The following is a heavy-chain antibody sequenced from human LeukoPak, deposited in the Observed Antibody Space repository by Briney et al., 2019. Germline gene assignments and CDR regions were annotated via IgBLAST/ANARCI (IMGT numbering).Heavy chain of an antibody. CDR1: GGSISSSNC. CDR3: ASVQVPSYGDHRFDN. CDR2: IFHSGST. Sequence: SETLSLTCAVSGGSISSSNCWSWVRQPPGKGLEWIGEIFHSGSTDYNPSLNSRVTISIDKSKNQFSLRLSSVTAADTAVHYCASVQVPSYGDHRFDNWGQGTLVTVSS. V-gene: IGHV4-4*02. D-gene: IGHD4-17*01. J-gene: IGHJ4*02.